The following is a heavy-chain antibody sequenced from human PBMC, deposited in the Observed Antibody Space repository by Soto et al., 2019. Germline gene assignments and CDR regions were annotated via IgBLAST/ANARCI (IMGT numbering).Heavy chain of an antibody. J-gene: IGHJ5*02. V-gene: IGHV3-33*01. Sequence: GGSLRLSCAASGFTFSSYGMHWVRQAPGKGLEWVAVIWYDGSNKYYADSVKGRFTISRDNSKNTLYLQMNSLRAEDTAVYYCARSYPGIAAAGALDPWGQGTLVTVSS. CDR3: ARSYPGIAAAGALDP. CDR1: GFTFSSYG. D-gene: IGHD6-13*01. CDR2: IWYDGSNK.